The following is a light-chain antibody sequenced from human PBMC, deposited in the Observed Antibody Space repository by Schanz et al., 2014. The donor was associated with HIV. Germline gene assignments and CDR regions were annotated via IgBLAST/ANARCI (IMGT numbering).Light chain of an antibody. J-gene: IGKJ4*01. Sequence: EIVLTQSPGTLSLSPGERATLSCRASQSVSSSYLAWYQQKPGQAPRLLIYGASTRAIGFPARFSGSGSGTEFTLTISSLQSEDCAVYYCQQYGSFFSFGGGTKVEIK. CDR1: QSVSSSY. CDR2: GAS. CDR3: QQYGSFFS. V-gene: IGKV3-20*01.